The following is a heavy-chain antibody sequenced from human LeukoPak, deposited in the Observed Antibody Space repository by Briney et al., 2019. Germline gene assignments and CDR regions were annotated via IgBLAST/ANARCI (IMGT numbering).Heavy chain of an antibody. CDR1: GGSISSYY. CDR3: ARGRDAYYDSSGPIQH. V-gene: IGHV4-59*01. Sequence: TSETLSLTCTVSGGSISSYYWSWIRQSPGKGLEWIGYIYYSGSINYNPSLKSRVTISVDTSKNQFSLKLNSVTAADTAVYYCARGRDAYYDSSGPIQHWGQGTLVTVSS. CDR2: IYYSGSI. J-gene: IGHJ1*01. D-gene: IGHD3-22*01.